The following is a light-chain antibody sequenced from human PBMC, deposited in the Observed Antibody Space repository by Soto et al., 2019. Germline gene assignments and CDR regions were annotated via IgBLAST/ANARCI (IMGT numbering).Light chain of an antibody. Sequence: EIVMTQSPATLSVSPGERATLSCRASQSVGSNLAWYQQKAGQAPRLLIYGASTRATGIPARFSGSGSGTEFTLTISSLQSEDFALYYCQQYNNWPPVTCGQGTRLDIK. CDR1: QSVGSN. J-gene: IGKJ5*01. V-gene: IGKV3-15*01. CDR3: QQYNNWPPVT. CDR2: GAS.